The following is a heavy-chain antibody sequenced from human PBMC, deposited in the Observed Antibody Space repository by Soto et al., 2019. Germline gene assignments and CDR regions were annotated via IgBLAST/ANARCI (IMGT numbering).Heavy chain of an antibody. CDR3: AIQPAAGDYGYYFEY. CDR1: GVSISPYC. Sequence: PSETLSLTFTVSGVSISPYCWSWLRQSPGKGLEWLGYIFYSGTADYNPSLENRVTLSVDRSTNRISLELTSVTAAASAVYYCAIQPAAGDYGYYFEYWGPGIQVTVSS. CDR2: IFYSGTA. D-gene: IGHD2-2*03. V-gene: IGHV4-59*01. J-gene: IGHJ4*02.